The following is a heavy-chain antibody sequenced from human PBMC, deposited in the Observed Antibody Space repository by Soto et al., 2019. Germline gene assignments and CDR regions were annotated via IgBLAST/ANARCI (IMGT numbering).Heavy chain of an antibody. Sequence: GGSLRLSCAASGFTFNGHEMTWVRQAPGKGLEWVSYISSSGSAIYYADSVKGRFTISRDNAKNSLYLQMNSLRAEDTAVYDCARDLGGLDVWGQGTTVTVSS. J-gene: IGHJ6*02. CDR3: ARDLGGLDV. CDR1: GFTFNGHE. V-gene: IGHV3-48*03. CDR2: ISSSGSAI.